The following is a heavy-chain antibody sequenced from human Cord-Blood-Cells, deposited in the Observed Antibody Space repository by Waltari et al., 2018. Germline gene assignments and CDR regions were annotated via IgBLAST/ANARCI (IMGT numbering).Heavy chain of an antibody. CDR2: ISSSSSYI. CDR3: ARAGVGATIDAFDI. CDR1: GFTFSSYS. D-gene: IGHD1-26*01. J-gene: IGHJ3*02. Sequence: AASGFTFSSYSMNWVRQAPGKGLEWVSSISSSSSYIYYADSVKGRFTISRDNAKNSLYLQMNSLRAEDTAVYYCARAGVGATIDAFDIWGQGTMVTDSS. V-gene: IGHV3-21*01.